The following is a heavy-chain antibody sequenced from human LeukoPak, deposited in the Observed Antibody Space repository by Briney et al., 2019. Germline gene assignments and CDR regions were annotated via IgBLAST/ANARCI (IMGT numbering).Heavy chain of an antibody. J-gene: IGHJ1*01. CDR1: GFTFDDYA. D-gene: IGHD3-22*01. CDR2: ISWNSGSI. V-gene: IGHV3-9*01. CDR3: AKEKSTATMIRAFQH. Sequence: GGSLRLSCAASGFTFDDYAMHWVRQAPGKGLEWVSGISWNSGSIGYADSVKGRFTISRDNAKNSLYLQMNSLRAEDTALYYCAKEKSTATMIRAFQHWGQGTLVTVSS.